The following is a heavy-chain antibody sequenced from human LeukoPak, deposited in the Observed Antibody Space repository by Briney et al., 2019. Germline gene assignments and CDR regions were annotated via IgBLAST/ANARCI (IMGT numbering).Heavy chain of an antibody. J-gene: IGHJ6*03. V-gene: IGHV3-7*01. CDR2: IKEDGSDK. CDR3: ARDCNLEWLAYYYYMDV. Sequence: GGSLRLSCEASGLIFSNYWMAWVRQAPGKGLEWVSNIKEDGSDKNYVEPIKGRYTISRDNAQNSLYLQMNRLGVEDTAVYYCARDCNLEWLAYYYYMDVWGKGTTVTVSS. D-gene: IGHD3-3*01. CDR1: GLIFSNYW.